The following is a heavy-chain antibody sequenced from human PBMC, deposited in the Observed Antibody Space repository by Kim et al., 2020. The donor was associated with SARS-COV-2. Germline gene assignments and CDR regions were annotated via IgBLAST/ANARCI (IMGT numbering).Heavy chain of an antibody. Sequence: TNYADSVKGRFTISRDNAKNSLYLQMNSLRAEDTAVYYCARGGRAVFDIWGQGTMVTVSS. J-gene: IGHJ3*02. V-gene: IGHV3-11*05. CDR3: ARGGRAVFDI. CDR2: T.